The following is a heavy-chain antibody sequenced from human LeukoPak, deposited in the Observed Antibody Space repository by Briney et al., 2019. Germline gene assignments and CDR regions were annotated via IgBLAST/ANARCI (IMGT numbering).Heavy chain of an antibody. D-gene: IGHD6-6*01. CDR2: ISSGGSAI. J-gene: IGHJ4*02. CDR3: ARNDYSSSSYFY. V-gene: IGHV3-48*04. Sequence: GGSLRLSCAASGFNVSSSFLSWVRQAPGKGLEWVSYISSGGSAIYYADSVKGRFTVSRDNAKNSLYLQMNSLRAEDTAVYYCARNDYSSSSYFYWGQGTLVTVSS. CDR1: GFNVSSSF.